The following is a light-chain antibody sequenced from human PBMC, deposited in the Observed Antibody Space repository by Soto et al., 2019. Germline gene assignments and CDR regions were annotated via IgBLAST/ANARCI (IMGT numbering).Light chain of an antibody. J-gene: IGLJ2*01. CDR2: GAT. CDR1: SSDVGGYNY. Sequence: QSALTQPASVSGSPGQSITISCTGTSSDVGGYNYVSWYQQHPGNAPKVIIYGATHRTSGVSNRFSGSKSVNTAHLTISGLQAEDGADYCCRSHMTASPLVLGGGTKLPVL. V-gene: IGLV2-14*01. CDR3: RSHMTASPLV.